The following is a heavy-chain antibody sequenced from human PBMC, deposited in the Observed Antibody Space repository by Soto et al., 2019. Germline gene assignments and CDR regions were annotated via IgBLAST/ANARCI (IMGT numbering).Heavy chain of an antibody. V-gene: IGHV1-46*01. CDR3: ARLFTFYSAYKSGTDV. CDR1: GYTFSDYY. D-gene: IGHD4-4*01. CDR2: INPTSGDT. Sequence: ASVKVSCKASGYTFSDYYLHWARQVPGQGLEWKGMINPTSGDTNYAQTIQGRVTMTRDTSTSTVYMELTSLRSADAAVYFCARLFTFYSAYKSGTDVWGQGTTVIVSS. J-gene: IGHJ6*02.